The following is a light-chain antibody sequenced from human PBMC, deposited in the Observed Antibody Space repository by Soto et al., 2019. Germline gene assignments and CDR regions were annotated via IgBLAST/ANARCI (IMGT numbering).Light chain of an antibody. CDR2: DAS. J-gene: IGKJ2*01. CDR3: QHFGTSVYT. CDR1: QYVTSNY. V-gene: IGKV3-20*01. Sequence: EIVLTQSPGTLSLSPGERATLSCRASQYVTSNYLAWYQQRPGQAPRLLIYDASIRFTGIPDRFSGSGSGTDFTLAISRLEPEDFAVYYCQHFGTSVYTFGRGPRWRSN.